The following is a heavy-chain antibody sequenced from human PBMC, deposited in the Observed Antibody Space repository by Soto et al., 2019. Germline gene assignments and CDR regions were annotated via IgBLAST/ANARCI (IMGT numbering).Heavy chain of an antibody. CDR2: ISYDGSNK. CDR3: ANRGYGDLDY. D-gene: IGHD4-17*01. Sequence: GGSLRLSCAASGFTFSSYGMHWVRQAPGKGLEWVAVISYDGSNKYYADSVKGRFTISRDNSKNTLYLQMNSLRAEDTAVYYCANRGYGDLDYWGQGTLVTVSS. J-gene: IGHJ4*02. V-gene: IGHV3-30*18. CDR1: GFTFSSYG.